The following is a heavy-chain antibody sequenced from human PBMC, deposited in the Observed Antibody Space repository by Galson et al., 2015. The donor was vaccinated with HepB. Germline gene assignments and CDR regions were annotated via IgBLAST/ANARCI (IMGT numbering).Heavy chain of an antibody. V-gene: IGHV4-34*01. Sequence: ETLYLTCAVYGGSFSGYYWRWIRQPPGKGLGWIGEINHSGSTKYNPSLKSPVTISVDTSKNQFSLKLSSVTAADTAVYYCARGRGVYQLIKGLRNWFEPWGQGTLVTVSS. CDR3: ARGRGVYQLIKGLRNWFEP. CDR2: INHSGST. J-gene: IGHJ5*02. CDR1: GGSFSGYY. D-gene: IGHD2-2*01.